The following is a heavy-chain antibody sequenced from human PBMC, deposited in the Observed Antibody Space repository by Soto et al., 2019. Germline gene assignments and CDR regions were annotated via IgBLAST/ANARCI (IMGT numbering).Heavy chain of an antibody. D-gene: IGHD6-19*01. CDR1: GYTFTIYG. CDR3: ARVRSSGWHDAFAI. V-gene: IGHV1-18*01. J-gene: IGHJ3*02. Sequence: GASVKVSCKASGYTFTIYGISWVLQAPGQGLEWMGWISAYNGNTNYAQKLQGRVTMTTDTSTSTAYMELRSLRSDDTAVYYCARVRSSGWHDAFAIRGQGTTLIVSS. CDR2: ISAYNGNT.